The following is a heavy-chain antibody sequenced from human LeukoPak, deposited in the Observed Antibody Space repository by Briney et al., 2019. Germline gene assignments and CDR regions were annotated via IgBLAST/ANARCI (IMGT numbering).Heavy chain of an antibody. CDR2: IFYSGST. V-gene: IGHV4-39*01. J-gene: IGHJ4*02. Sequence: SETLSLTCTASGGSITSSSYYWGWIRQPPGKGVEWIGSIFYSGSTYYNPSLKSRVTISVDTSTTQFSLKLSSVTAADTAVYYCAKQQLVRCFDYWGQGTLVTVSS. CDR1: GGSITSSSYY. CDR3: AKQQLVRCFDY. D-gene: IGHD6-13*01.